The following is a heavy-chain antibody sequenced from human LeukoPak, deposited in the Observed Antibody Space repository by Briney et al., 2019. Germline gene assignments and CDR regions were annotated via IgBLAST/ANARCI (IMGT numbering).Heavy chain of an antibody. CDR2: ISGDGGST. Sequence: GGSLRLSCAASGFTFDDYAMHWVRQAPGKGLEWVSLISGDGGSTYCADSVKGRFTISRDNSKNSLYLQMNSLRTEDTALYYCAKVYLKYSSGWYDYWGQGTLVTVSS. D-gene: IGHD6-19*01. J-gene: IGHJ4*02. V-gene: IGHV3-43*02. CDR3: AKVYLKYSSGWYDY. CDR1: GFTFDDYA.